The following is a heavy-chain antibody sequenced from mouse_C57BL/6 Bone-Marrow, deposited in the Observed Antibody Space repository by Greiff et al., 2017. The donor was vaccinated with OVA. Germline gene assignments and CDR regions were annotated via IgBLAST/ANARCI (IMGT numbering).Heavy chain of an antibody. CDR1: GYTFTSYD. V-gene: IGHV1-85*01. CDR2: IYPRDGST. D-gene: IGHD1-1*01. CDR3: ARDYGSSYVGYFDV. Sequence: VQLQQSGPELVKPGASVKLSCKASGYTFTSYDINWVKQRPGQGLEWIGWIYPRDGSTKYTEKFKGKATLTVDTSSSTAYMELHSLTSEDSAVYFCARDYGSSYVGYFDVWGTGTTVTVSS. J-gene: IGHJ1*03.